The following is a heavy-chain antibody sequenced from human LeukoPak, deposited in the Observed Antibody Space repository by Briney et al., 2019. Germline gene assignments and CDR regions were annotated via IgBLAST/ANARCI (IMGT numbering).Heavy chain of an antibody. CDR3: ARDSVYRVGHVDTAMVNYFDY. V-gene: IGHV1-69*13. D-gene: IGHD5-18*01. CDR2: IIPIFRTA. J-gene: IGHJ4*02. CDR1: GGTFSSSA. Sequence: SVKVSCKASGGTFSSSAISWVRQAPGQGLEWMGGIIPIFRTASYAQKFQGRVTITADESTSTAYMELSSLRSEDTAVYYCARDSVYRVGHVDTAMVNYFDYWGQGTPVTVSS.